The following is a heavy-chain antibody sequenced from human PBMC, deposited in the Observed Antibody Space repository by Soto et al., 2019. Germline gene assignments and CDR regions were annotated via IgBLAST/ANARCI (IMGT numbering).Heavy chain of an antibody. Sequence: ASVKVSCKASGGTFSSYAISWVRQAPGQGLEWMGGIIPIFGTANYAQKFQGRVTITADESTSTAYMELSSLRSEDMAVYYCARAPGGGMYSSFSYYFDYWGQGTLVTVSS. CDR3: ARAPGGGMYSSFSYYFDY. CDR2: IIPIFGTA. D-gene: IGHD6-6*01. CDR1: GGTFSSYA. V-gene: IGHV1-69*13. J-gene: IGHJ4*02.